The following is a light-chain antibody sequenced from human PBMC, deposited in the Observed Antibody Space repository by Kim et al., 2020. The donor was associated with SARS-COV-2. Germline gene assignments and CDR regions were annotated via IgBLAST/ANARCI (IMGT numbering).Light chain of an antibody. J-gene: IGKJ4*01. CDR1: QDIISA. CDR2: DAT. CDR3: QQFNSYPLT. V-gene: IGKV1-13*02. Sequence: AIQLTQSPSSLSASVGDRVTITCRASQDIISALAWYQQKPGNPPKLLISDATTLESGVPSRFSGSGSATHFTLTISSLQPADFATYYCQQFNSYPLTFGGGTKVDIK.